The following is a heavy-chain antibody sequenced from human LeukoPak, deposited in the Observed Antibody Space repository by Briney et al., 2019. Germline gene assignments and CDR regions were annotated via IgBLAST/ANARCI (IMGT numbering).Heavy chain of an antibody. CDR1: GYTFTGYY. CDR2: INPNSDNT. V-gene: IGHV1-8*02. D-gene: IGHD3-10*01. J-gene: IGHJ5*02. Sequence: GASVKVSCKASGYTFTGYYMHWVRQAPGQGLEWMGWINPNSDNTGYAQKFQGRVTMTRNTSITTAYMELSSLTSEDTAVYYCARGYHRYYYGSGRWYNWFDPWGQGTLVTVSS. CDR3: ARGYHRYYYGSGRWYNWFDP.